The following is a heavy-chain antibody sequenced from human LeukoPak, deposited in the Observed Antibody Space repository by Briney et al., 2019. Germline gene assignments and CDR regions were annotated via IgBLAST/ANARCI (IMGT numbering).Heavy chain of an antibody. V-gene: IGHV3-21*06. CDR2: ISSSSAYI. Sequence: KPGGSLRLSCVASGFIFSDYSMDWVRQAPGKGLEWVSSISSSSAYIFYSDSVKGRFTTSRDNAQSSLYLQMNSLRAEDKAVYYCARQAVARPFDLWGQGTMVAVSS. J-gene: IGHJ3*01. CDR3: ARQAVARPFDL. CDR1: GFIFSDYS.